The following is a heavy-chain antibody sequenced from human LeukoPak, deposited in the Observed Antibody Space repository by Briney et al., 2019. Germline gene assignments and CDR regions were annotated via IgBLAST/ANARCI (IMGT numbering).Heavy chain of an antibody. Sequence: GGSLRLSCAASGFTFSSYNMNWVRQAPGKGLEWVSYISSSSSTIYYAASVKDRFTISRDNAKNSLYLQMNSLRAEDTAVYYCARAGYSSNWRSFDNWGQGTLVTVSS. CDR1: GFTFSSYN. CDR2: ISSSSSTI. D-gene: IGHD6-13*01. V-gene: IGHV3-48*01. CDR3: ARAGYSSNWRSFDN. J-gene: IGHJ4*02.